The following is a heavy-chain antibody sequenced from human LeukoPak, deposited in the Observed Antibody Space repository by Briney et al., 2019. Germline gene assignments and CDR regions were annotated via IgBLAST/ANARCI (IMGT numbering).Heavy chain of an antibody. CDR3: AKDRRELGGYSYGLVDP. CDR2: IRYDGSNK. J-gene: IGHJ5*02. Sequence: GGSLRLSCAASGFTFSSYGMHWVRQAPGKGLEWVAFIRYDGSNKYYADSVKGRFTISRDNSKNTLYLQMNSLRAEDTAVYYCAKDRRELGGYSYGLVDPWGQGTLVTVSS. V-gene: IGHV3-30*02. CDR1: GFTFSSYG. D-gene: IGHD5-18*01.